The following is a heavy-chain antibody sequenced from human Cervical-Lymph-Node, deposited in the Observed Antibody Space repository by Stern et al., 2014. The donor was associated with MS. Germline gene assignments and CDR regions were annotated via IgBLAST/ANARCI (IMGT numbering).Heavy chain of an antibody. V-gene: IGHV3-30-3*01. CDR2: ISNDGAKE. CDR3: ARERGYCSGGRCHPYYFDY. CDR1: GFTFSHFA. D-gene: IGHD2-15*01. Sequence: QVQLVESGGGLVQPGRSLRLSCAPSGFTFSHFALHWVRQSPGKGLEWVAFISNDGAKEYYADSVKGRFTISRDNSNNTLYLQMTSMRNEDTAMYFCARERGYCSGGRCHPYYFDYWGQGTLVTVSS. J-gene: IGHJ4*02.